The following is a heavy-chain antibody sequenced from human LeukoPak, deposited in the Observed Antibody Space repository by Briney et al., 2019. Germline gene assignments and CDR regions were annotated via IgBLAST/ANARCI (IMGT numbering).Heavy chain of an antibody. CDR2: IYSGGST. CDR1: GFSVSDKY. D-gene: IGHD5-18*01. CDR3: ARGPHGLQLWHYFDY. J-gene: IGHJ4*02. Sequence: GGSLRLSCAASGFSVSDKYMTWVRQAPGKGLEWLSIIYSGGSTFYADSVKGRFTISRDTSKNTVYLEMNSLRLYDTAVYYCARGPHGLQLWHYFDYWGLGTLVTVSS. V-gene: IGHV3-66*02.